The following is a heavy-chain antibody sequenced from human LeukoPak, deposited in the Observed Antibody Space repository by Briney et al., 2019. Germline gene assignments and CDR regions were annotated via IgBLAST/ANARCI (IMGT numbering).Heavy chain of an antibody. Sequence: ASVKVSCKASGYTFTGYYMHWVRQAPGQGLEWMGIINPSGGSTSYAQKFQGRVTMTRDTSTSTVYMELSSLRSEDTAVYYCAREGATPEFDYWGQGTLVTVSS. CDR1: GYTFTGYY. CDR2: INPSGGST. CDR3: AREGATPEFDY. J-gene: IGHJ4*02. D-gene: IGHD1-26*01. V-gene: IGHV1-46*01.